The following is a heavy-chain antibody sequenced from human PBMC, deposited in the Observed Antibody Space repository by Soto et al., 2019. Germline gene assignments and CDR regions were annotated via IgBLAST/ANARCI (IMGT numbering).Heavy chain of an antibody. CDR2: IIPIFGTA. Sequence: GASVKVSCKASGGTFSSYAISWVRQAPGEGLEWMGGIIPIFGTANYAQKFQGRVTITADKSTSTAYMELSSLRSEDTAVYYCARDRATNYAYDIWGQGTMDTVSS. D-gene: IGHD1-7*01. J-gene: IGHJ3*02. CDR3: ARDRATNYAYDI. CDR1: GGTFSSYA. V-gene: IGHV1-69*06.